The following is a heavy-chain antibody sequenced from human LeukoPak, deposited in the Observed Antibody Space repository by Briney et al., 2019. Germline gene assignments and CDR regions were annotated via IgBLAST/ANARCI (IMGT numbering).Heavy chain of an antibody. J-gene: IGHJ4*02. CDR1: GFTFSNCA. Sequence: GGSLRLSCAASGFTFSNCAMSWVRQAPGKGLQWVSAISGGGAGIYYADSVKGRFTISRDNSKNTLYLQMNGLRAEDTAVYFCARDGFDYYDSSGFSYFDCWGQGTLVTVSS. CDR3: ARDGFDYYDSSGFSYFDC. D-gene: IGHD3-22*01. V-gene: IGHV3-23*01. CDR2: ISGGGAGI.